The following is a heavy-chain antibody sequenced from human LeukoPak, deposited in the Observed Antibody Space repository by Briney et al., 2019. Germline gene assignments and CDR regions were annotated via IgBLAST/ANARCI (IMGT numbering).Heavy chain of an antibody. J-gene: IGHJ4*02. Sequence: ETLSLTCAVYGGSFSGYYWSSIRQPPGKGLEWIGEINHSGSTNYNPSLKSRVTISVDTSKNQFSLKLSSVTAADTAVYYCASLKRGMVRGVQSRDYWGQGTLVTVSS. D-gene: IGHD3-10*01. CDR1: GGSFSGYY. CDR2: INHSGST. V-gene: IGHV4-34*01. CDR3: ASLKRGMVRGVQSRDY.